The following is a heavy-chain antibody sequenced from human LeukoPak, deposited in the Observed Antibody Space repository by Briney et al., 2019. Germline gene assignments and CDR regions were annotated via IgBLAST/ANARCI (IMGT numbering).Heavy chain of an antibody. V-gene: IGHV3-23*01. D-gene: IGHD6-19*01. CDR1: GFTFSSYA. CDR2: ISGSGGST. Sequence: GGSLRLSCAASGFTFSSYAMSWVRQAPGKGLEWVSAISGSGGSTYYADSVKGRFTISRDNSKNTLYLQMNSLRAEDTAVFYCAKGSSSGPGGNFGYWGRGTLVTVSS. J-gene: IGHJ4*02. CDR3: AKGSSSGPGGNFGY.